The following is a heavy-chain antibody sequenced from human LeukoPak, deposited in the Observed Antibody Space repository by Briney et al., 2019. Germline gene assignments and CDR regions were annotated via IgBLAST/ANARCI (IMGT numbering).Heavy chain of an antibody. V-gene: IGHV3-30*18. CDR2: ISYDGSNK. CDR1: GFTFSNAW. J-gene: IGHJ4*02. Sequence: GGSLRLSCAASGFTFSNAWMSWVRQAPGKGLEWVAVISYDGSNKYYADSVKGRFTISRDNSKNTLYLQMNSLRAEDTALYYCAKAPRGDCSVLVDYWGQGTLVTVSS. D-gene: IGHD2-21*02. CDR3: AKAPRGDCSVLVDY.